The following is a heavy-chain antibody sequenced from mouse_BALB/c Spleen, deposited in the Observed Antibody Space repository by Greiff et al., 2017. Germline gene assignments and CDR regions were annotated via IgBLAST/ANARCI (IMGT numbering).Heavy chain of an antibody. J-gene: IGHJ1*01. CDR3: ARSYYYGSSDRYFDV. CDR2: IHPSDSDT. V-gene: IGHV1-74*01. D-gene: IGHD1-1*01. CDR1: GYSFTSYW. Sequence: QVQLKQPGAELVRPGASVKLSCKASGYSFTSYWMNWVKLRPGQGLEWIGMIHPSDSDTRLNQKFKDKATLTVDKSSSTAYMQLSSPTSEDSAVYYCARSYYYGSSDRYFDVWGAGTTVTVSS.